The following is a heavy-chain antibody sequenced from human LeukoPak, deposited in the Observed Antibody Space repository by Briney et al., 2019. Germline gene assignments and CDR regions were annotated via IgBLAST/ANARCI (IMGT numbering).Heavy chain of an antibody. V-gene: IGHV4-34*01. Sequence: PSETLSLTCAVYGGSFSGYYWSWIRQPPGKGLEWIGEINHSGSTNYNPSLKSRVTISVDTSKNQFSLKLSSVTAADTAVYYCARGVGYCSSTSCKRNYWGQGTLVTVSS. CDR2: INHSGST. D-gene: IGHD2-2*01. CDR3: ARGVGYCSSTSCKRNY. CDR1: GGSFSGYY. J-gene: IGHJ4*02.